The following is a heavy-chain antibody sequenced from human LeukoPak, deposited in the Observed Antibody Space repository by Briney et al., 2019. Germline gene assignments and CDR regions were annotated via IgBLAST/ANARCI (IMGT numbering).Heavy chain of an antibody. Sequence: PGGSLRLSCAASGFTFSSYWMSWVRQAPGKGLEWVANIKQDGSEKYYVDSVKGRFTISRDNAKNSLYLQMNSLRAEDTAVYYCASPNGGTIGRLKYWGQGTLVTVSS. CDR3: ASPNGGTIGRLKY. V-gene: IGHV3-7*03. CDR2: IKQDGSEK. J-gene: IGHJ4*02. CDR1: GFTFSSYW. D-gene: IGHD3-16*01.